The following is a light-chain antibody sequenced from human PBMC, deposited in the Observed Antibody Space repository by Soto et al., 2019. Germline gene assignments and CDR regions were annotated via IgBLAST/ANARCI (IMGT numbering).Light chain of an antibody. Sequence: EIVLTQSPGTLSLSPGERTTLSCRASQSISTSYLAWYQQKPGQAPRLLVYGASSRDTGIPDRFSGSGSGTDFTLTISRLEPEDFAMYYCQQYSSTFWTLGQGTKVEIK. V-gene: IGKV3-20*01. J-gene: IGKJ1*01. CDR2: GAS. CDR3: QQYSSTFWT. CDR1: QSISTSY.